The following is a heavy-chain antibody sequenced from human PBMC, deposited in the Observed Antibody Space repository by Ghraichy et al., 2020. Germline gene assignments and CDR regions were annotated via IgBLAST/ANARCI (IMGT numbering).Heavy chain of an antibody. D-gene: IGHD1-26*01. V-gene: IGHV3-33*06. CDR2: IWYDGSNK. Sequence: GGSLRLSCAASGFTFSSYGMHWVRQAPGKGLEWVAVIWYDGSNKYYADSVKGRFAISRDNSKNTLYLQMTSLRAEDTAVYYCAKNSPLGAGGMDVWGQGTTVTVSS. CDR3: AKNSPLGAGGMDV. CDR1: GFTFSSYG. J-gene: IGHJ6*02.